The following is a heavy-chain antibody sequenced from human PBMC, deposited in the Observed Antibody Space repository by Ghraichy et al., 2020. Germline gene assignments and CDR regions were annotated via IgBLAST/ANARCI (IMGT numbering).Heavy chain of an antibody. CDR3: ARRNWGGAIDF. J-gene: IGHJ4*02. D-gene: IGHD7-27*01. Sequence: SETLSLTCTVTGGSISSYYWTWIRQPPGKGLEWVGYFQYSGSTVYNPSLKSRVTISEDMSKNQFSLRLNSVTAADTAVYYCARRNWGGAIDFWGQGTLVTGSS. CDR1: GGSISSYY. CDR2: FQYSGST. V-gene: IGHV4-59*01.